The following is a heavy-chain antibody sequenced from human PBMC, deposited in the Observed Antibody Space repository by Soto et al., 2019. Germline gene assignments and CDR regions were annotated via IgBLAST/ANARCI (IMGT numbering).Heavy chain of an antibody. V-gene: IGHV1-3*01. CDR2: IDVGNGNT. CDR3: AREVAQYAPFDL. D-gene: IGHD4-4*01. CDR1: GYTFTDYA. J-gene: IGHJ4*02. Sequence: QAQLVQSGAEAKKPGASVKVSCKASGYTFTDYALHWVRQAPGQGLAWMGWIDVGNGNTGYSRKFQGRVTNGRDLSAPTAYIEVTRLTSDDTAIYYCAREVAQYAPFDLWGQGTLVTVSS.